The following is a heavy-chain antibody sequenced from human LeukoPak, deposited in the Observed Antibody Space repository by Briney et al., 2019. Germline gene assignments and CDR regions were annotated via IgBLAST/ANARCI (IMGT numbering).Heavy chain of an antibody. Sequence: VASVKVSCKASGGTFSSYAISWVRQAPGPELEWMGGIIPIFGTANIAQKVQCRIPITADESTSTAYMELSSLRSEDAAVYYCATPRAAASYNYYYYYMDVWGKGTTVTVSS. J-gene: IGHJ6*03. CDR1: GGTFSSYA. CDR3: ATPRAAASYNYYYYYMDV. V-gene: IGHV1-69*01. CDR2: IIPIFGTA. D-gene: IGHD6-13*01.